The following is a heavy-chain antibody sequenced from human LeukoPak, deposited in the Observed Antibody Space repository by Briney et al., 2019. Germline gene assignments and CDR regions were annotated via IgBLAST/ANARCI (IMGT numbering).Heavy chain of an antibody. Sequence: SETLSLTCAVYGGSLSGYYWSWIRQPPGKGLEWIGEINHSGSTNYNPSLKSRVTISVDTSKNQFSLKLSSVTAADTAVYYCARSLGAASHFDYWGQGTLVTVSS. V-gene: IGHV4-34*01. CDR2: INHSGST. D-gene: IGHD3-10*01. CDR1: GGSLSGYY. CDR3: ARSLGAASHFDY. J-gene: IGHJ4*02.